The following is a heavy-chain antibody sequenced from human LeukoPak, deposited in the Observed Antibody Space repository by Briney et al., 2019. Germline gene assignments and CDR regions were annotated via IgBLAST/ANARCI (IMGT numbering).Heavy chain of an antibody. CDR1: GGSFSGYY. J-gene: IGHJ6*02. CDR2: INHSGST. Sequence: PSETLSLTCAVYGGSFSGYYWSWIRQPPGKGLEWIGEINHSGSTNYNPSLKSRVTISVDTSKNQFSLKLSSVTAADTAVYYCARAISSSIYLGGYYYYGMDVWGQGTTVTVSS. CDR3: ARAISSSIYLGGYYYYGMDV. V-gene: IGHV4-34*01. D-gene: IGHD2-2*01.